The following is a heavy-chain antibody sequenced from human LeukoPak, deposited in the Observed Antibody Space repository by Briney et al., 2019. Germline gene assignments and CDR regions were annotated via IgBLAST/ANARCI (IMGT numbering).Heavy chain of an antibody. CDR1: GFTFDDYA. D-gene: IGHD3-9*01. Sequence: PGGSLRLSCAASGFTFDDYAMHWVRQAPGRGLEWVSGISWNSGSIGYADSVKGRFTISRDNAKNSLYLQMNSLRAEDTALYYCAKPGNILTGYHSSHFDYWGQGTLVTVSS. CDR2: ISWNSGSI. J-gene: IGHJ4*02. V-gene: IGHV3-9*01. CDR3: AKPGNILTGYHSSHFDY.